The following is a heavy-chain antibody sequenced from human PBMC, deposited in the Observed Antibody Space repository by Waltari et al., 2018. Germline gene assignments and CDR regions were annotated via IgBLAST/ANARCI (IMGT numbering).Heavy chain of an antibody. D-gene: IGHD3-16*01. CDR3: AREEIEKWGTWFDP. Sequence: QVQLQESGPGLVKPSETLSLTCTVSGGSISNYYWRWIRQPAGKGLEWIGRTYTSGSTAYNPSLKSRVTMSLDTSKNQFSLKMTSVTAADTAVYYCAREEIEKWGTWFDPWGQGILVTVSS. CDR1: GGSISNYY. V-gene: IGHV4-4*07. J-gene: IGHJ5*02. CDR2: TYTSGST.